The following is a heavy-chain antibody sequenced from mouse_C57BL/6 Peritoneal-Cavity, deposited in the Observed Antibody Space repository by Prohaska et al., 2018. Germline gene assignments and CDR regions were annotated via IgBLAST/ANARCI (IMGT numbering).Heavy chain of an antibody. CDR1: GFPITSGYY. J-gene: IGHJ1*03. CDR2: ITHSWET. V-gene: IGHV12-3*01. CDR3: AGDRGGYWYFDV. Sequence: QMQLQESGPGLVKPSQSLFLTCSITGFPITSGYYWICIRQSPGKPLEWMGYITHSWETFYNPSGQSAISISRETSKNQCFLQLNSVTTEDTAMYYCAGDRGGYWYFDVWGTGTTVTVSS.